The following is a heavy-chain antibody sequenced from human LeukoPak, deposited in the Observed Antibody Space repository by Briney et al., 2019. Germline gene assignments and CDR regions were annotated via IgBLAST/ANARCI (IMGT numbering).Heavy chain of an antibody. CDR2: INPNSGGT. CDR1: GYTFTGYY. Sequence: ASVKVSCKASGYTFTGYYMHWVRQAPGQGLEWMGWINPNSGGTNYAQKFQGRVTMTRDTSISTACMELSRLRSDDTAVYYCARDGRMYSSGWYHAYWGQGTLVTVSS. V-gene: IGHV1-2*02. J-gene: IGHJ4*02. D-gene: IGHD6-19*01. CDR3: ARDGRMYSSGWYHAY.